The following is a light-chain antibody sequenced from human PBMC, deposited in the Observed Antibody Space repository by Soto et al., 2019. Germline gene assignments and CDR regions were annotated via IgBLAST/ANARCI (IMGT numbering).Light chain of an antibody. J-gene: IGKJ1*01. Sequence: EIVMTQSPATLSVSPGERATLSCRASQSVISKLSWYQQGPGQAPRLLIFGASTRATGIPARFSGSGSGTEFTLTISSLQSEDFEVYYCQQYSSWLWTFGQGTKVDIK. CDR3: QQYSSWLWT. CDR1: QSVISK. V-gene: IGKV3-15*01. CDR2: GAS.